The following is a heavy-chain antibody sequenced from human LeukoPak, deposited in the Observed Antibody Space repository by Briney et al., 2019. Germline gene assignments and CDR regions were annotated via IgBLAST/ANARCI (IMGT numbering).Heavy chain of an antibody. V-gene: IGHV3-23*01. CDR2: ISGSGGST. CDR3: AKESDAIDY. CDR1: GFTFSSFA. Sequence: PGGSLSPSVAPFGFTFSSFALSWFGQAPGKGREWVSAISGSGGSTDYADSVKGRFTISRDNSKNTLYLQMNSLRAEDTAVYYCAKESDAIDYWGQGTLVTVSS. D-gene: IGHD2-2*01. J-gene: IGHJ4*02.